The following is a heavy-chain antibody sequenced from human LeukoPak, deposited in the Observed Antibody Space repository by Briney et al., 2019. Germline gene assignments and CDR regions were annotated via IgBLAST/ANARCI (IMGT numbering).Heavy chain of an antibody. CDR2: IYYSGST. D-gene: IGHD1-26*01. V-gene: IGHV4-39*01. J-gene: IGHJ4*02. Sequence: SETLSLTCTVSGGSISSSSYYWGWIRQPPGKGLEWIGSIYYSGSTYYNPSLKSRVTISVDTSKNQFSLRLSSVTAADTAVYYCTRGGELMNFWGQGTLVTVSS. CDR1: GGSISSSSYY. CDR3: TRGGELMNF.